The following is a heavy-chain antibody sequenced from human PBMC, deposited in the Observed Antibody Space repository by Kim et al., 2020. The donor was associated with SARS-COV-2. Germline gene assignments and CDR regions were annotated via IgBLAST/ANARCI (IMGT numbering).Heavy chain of an antibody. CDR2: MNPNSGNT. CDR1: GYTFTSYD. V-gene: IGHV1-8*01. J-gene: IGHJ6*02. CDR3: AGGGNKIRTITIFGVVNTYGMDV. D-gene: IGHD3-3*01. Sequence: ASVKVSCKASGYTFTSYDINWVRQATGQGLEWMGWMNPNSGNTGYAQKFQGRGTMTRNTSISTAYMELSSLRSEDTAVYYCAGGGNKIRTITIFGVVNTYGMDVWGPGTTVTVSS.